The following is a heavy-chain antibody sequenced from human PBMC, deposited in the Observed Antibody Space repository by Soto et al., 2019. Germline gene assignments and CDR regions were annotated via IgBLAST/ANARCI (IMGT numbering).Heavy chain of an antibody. V-gene: IGHV4-30-2*01. J-gene: IGHJ5*02. CDR2: IYQSGVT. CDR3: AGMPYTSGLRFDP. Sequence: TLSLTCTVSGGSISSGGYYWSWIRQPPGKALQWIGFIYQSGVTSYNPSLASRVSISLDRSNNQCSLKLKSVTAADTAVYFCAGMPYTSGLRFDPWGPGTLVT. CDR1: GGSISSGGYY. D-gene: IGHD6-19*01.